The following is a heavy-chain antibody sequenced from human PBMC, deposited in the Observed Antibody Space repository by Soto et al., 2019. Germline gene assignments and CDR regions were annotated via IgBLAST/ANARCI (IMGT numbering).Heavy chain of an antibody. CDR1: GFTFSSYW. J-gene: IGHJ4*02. V-gene: IGHV3-7*01. CDR3: ARYYIVVVVAATENYFDY. D-gene: IGHD2-15*01. Sequence: GGSLRLSCAASGFTFSSYWMSWVRQAPGKGLEWVANIKQDGSEKYYVDSVKGRFTISRDNAKNSLYLQMNSLRAEDTAVYYCARYYIVVVVAATENYFDYWGQGTLVTVSS. CDR2: IKQDGSEK.